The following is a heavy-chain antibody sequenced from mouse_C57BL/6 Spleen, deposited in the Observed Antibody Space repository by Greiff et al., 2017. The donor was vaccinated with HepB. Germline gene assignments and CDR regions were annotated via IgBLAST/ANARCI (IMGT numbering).Heavy chain of an antibody. CDR3: ARSLNYPRFDY. CDR2: IDPSDSYT. J-gene: IGHJ2*01. Sequence: QVQLQQPGAELVMPGASVKLSCKASGYTFTSYWMHWVKQRPGQGLEWIGEIDPSDSYTNYNQKFKGKSTLTVDKSSSTAYMQLSSLTSEDSAVYYCARSLNYPRFDYWGQGTTLTVSS. D-gene: IGHD1-1*01. V-gene: IGHV1-69*01. CDR1: GYTFTSYW.